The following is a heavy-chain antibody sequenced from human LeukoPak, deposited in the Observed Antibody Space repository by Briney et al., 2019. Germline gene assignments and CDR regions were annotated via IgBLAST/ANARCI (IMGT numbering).Heavy chain of an antibody. CDR1: GFTFSSYA. V-gene: IGHV3-30-3*01. D-gene: IGHD3-16*02. Sequence: GRSLRLSCAASGFTFSSYAMHWVRQAPGKGLEWVAVISYDGSNKYYADSVKGRFTISRDNSKNTLYLQMNSLRAEDTAVYYCARERRLSTNWFDPWGQGTLVTVSS. J-gene: IGHJ5*02. CDR3: ARERRLSTNWFDP. CDR2: ISYDGSNK.